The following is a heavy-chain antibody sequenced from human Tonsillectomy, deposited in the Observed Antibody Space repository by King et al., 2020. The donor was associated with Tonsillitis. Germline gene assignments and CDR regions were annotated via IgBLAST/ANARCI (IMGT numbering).Heavy chain of an antibody. J-gene: IGHJ3*02. V-gene: IGHV4-30-4*01. Sequence: VQLQESGPGLVKPSQTLSLTCNVSGGSISSSDYSWTWIRQPPGKGLGWIGYIFYSVNTFYNPSLKSRVTISVDTSRTQFSLRLSSVTAADTAVYYCARSIPAARHQDAFDIWGQGTMVTVSS. CDR2: IFYSVNT. D-gene: IGHD2-2*01. CDR1: GGSISSSDYS. CDR3: ARSIPAARHQDAFDI.